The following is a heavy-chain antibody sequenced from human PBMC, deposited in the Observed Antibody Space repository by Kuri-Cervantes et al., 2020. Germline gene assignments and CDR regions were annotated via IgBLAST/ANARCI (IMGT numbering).Heavy chain of an antibody. CDR1: GYTFTSYG. Sequence: ASVKVSCKASGYTFTSYGISWVRQAPGQGLEWMGWISAYNGNTNYAQKLQGRVTVTTDTSTSTAYMELSSLRSEDTAVYYCARIGYCSSTSCYDYWGQGTLVTVSS. CDR3: ARIGYCSSTSCYDY. D-gene: IGHD2-2*01. J-gene: IGHJ4*02. V-gene: IGHV1-18*01. CDR2: ISAYNGNT.